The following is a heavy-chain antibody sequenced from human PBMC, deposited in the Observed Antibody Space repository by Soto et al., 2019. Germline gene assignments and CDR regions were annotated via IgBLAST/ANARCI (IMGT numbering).Heavy chain of an antibody. J-gene: IGHJ6*02. CDR1: GYTFTSYG. CDR3: ARAGYESSSAVPYYYYYGMDV. D-gene: IGHD3-22*01. V-gene: IGHV1-18*01. Sequence: ASVKVSCKASGYTFTSYGISWVRQAPGQGLEWMGWISAYNGNTNYAQKLQGRVTMNTEKSTSTAYMELRSLRSDDTAVYYCARAGYESSSAVPYYYYYGMDVWGQGTTVTVSS. CDR2: ISAYNGNT.